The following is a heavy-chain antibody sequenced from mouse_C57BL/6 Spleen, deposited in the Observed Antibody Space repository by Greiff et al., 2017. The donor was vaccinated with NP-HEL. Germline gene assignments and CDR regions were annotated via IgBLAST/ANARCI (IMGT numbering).Heavy chain of an antibody. CDR1: GYTFTSYW. J-gene: IGHJ3*01. Sequence: QVQLQQPGAELVKPGASVKLSCKASGYTFTSYWMHWVKQRPGQVLEWIGMIHPNSGSTNYNEKFKSKATLTVDKSSSTAYMQLSSLTSEDSAVYYCAREELGYDRGFAYWGQGTLVTVSA. V-gene: IGHV1-64*01. CDR2: IHPNSGST. D-gene: IGHD2-2*01. CDR3: AREELGYDRGFAY.